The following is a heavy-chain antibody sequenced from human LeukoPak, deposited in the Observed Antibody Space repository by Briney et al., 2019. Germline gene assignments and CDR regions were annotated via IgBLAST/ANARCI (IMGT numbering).Heavy chain of an antibody. D-gene: IGHD3-3*01. CDR1: GYTFTGYY. V-gene: IGHV1-2*02. CDR2: INPNSGGT. CDR3: ASTVVIISNDAFDI. J-gene: IGHJ3*02. Sequence: ASVKVSCKASGYTFTGYYMHWVRQAPGQGLEWMGWINPNSGGTNYAQKFQGRVTMTRDTSISTAHMELSRLRSDDTAVYYCASTVVIISNDAFDIWGQGTMVTVSS.